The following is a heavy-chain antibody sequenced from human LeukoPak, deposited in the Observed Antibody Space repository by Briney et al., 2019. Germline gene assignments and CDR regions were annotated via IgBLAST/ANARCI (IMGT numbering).Heavy chain of an antibody. V-gene: IGHV3-7*01. CDR2: IKQDGSEK. CDR1: GFTFRKYW. D-gene: IGHD3-3*01. J-gene: IGHJ3*02. CDR3: ARDFGFRYDAFDI. Sequence: GGSLRLSCAASGFTFRKYWMSWVRQAPGKGLEWVANIKQDGSEKYYVDSVKGRFTISRDNAKNSLYLQMNSLRAEDTAVYYCARDFGFRYDAFDIWGQGTMVTVSS.